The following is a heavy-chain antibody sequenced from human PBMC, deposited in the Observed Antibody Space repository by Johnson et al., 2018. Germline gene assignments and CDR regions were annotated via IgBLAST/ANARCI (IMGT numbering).Heavy chain of an antibody. V-gene: IGHV3-30*03. Sequence: QVQLVQSGGGSVQPGGSLRLSCAASGFTFSNYGMHWVRQAPGKGLEWVTVISYDGSNKQYADSVKGRFTISRDNAKNSLFLQMDSLRAEDTAVYYCAREKGDDGAFGIGGQGTMVTVSS. CDR1: GFTFSNYG. D-gene: IGHD2-21*02. CDR3: AREKGDDGAFGI. CDR2: ISYDGSNK. J-gene: IGHJ3*02.